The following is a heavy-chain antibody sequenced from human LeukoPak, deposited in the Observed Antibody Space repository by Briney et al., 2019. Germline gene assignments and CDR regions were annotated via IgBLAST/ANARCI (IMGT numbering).Heavy chain of an antibody. Sequence: SETLSLTCTVSGGSISSGGYYWSWIRQHPGKGLEWIGYIYYSGSTYYNPSLKSRVTISVDTSKNQFSLKLSSVTAADTAVYYCAREHIAVAGTYWSDPWGQGTLVTVSS. CDR3: AREHIAVAGTYWSDP. D-gene: IGHD6-19*01. CDR2: IYYSGST. J-gene: IGHJ5*02. CDR1: GGSISSGGYY. V-gene: IGHV4-31*03.